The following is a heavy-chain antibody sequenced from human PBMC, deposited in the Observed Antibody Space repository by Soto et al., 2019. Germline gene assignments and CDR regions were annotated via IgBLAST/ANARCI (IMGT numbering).Heavy chain of an antibody. V-gene: IGHV1-8*01. Sequence: RASVKVSCKASGYTFTSYDINWVRQATGQGLEWMGWMNPNSGNTGYAQKFQGRVTMTRNTSISTAYMELSSLRSEDTAVYYCARGRGGYSYGAYGMDVWGQGTTVTVSS. CDR1: GYTFTSYD. CDR2: MNPNSGNT. D-gene: IGHD5-18*01. CDR3: ARGRGGYSYGAYGMDV. J-gene: IGHJ6*02.